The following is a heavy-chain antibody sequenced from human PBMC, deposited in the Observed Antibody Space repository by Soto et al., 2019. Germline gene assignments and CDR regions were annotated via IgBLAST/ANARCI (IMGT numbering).Heavy chain of an antibody. Sequence: QVQLQESGPGLVKPSGALSLTCAVSGASIRSNNRWSWVRQPPGKGLEWIGESFHSGSTNYNPSLKTRVTISVDNSKNQFSLKLSSVTAADTAVYYCARVYSGSYSDSWGQGTLVTVSS. CDR1: GASIRSNNR. CDR3: ARVYSGSYSDS. D-gene: IGHD1-26*01. CDR2: SFHSGST. J-gene: IGHJ4*02. V-gene: IGHV4-4*02.